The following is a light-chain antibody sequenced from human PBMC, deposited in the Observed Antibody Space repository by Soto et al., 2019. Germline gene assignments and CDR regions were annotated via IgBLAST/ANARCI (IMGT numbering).Light chain of an antibody. CDR3: QQYENLPYT. Sequence: DIQLTQSASSPSASVGDRVTITCQASQVITNYLNWYQQKPGRAPKLLIYDISTLEIGVPSRFGGSGSGTHFTFTITGLQPEDIATYYCQQYENLPYTFGQGTKLEI. CDR1: QVITNY. CDR2: DIS. V-gene: IGKV1-33*01. J-gene: IGKJ2*01.